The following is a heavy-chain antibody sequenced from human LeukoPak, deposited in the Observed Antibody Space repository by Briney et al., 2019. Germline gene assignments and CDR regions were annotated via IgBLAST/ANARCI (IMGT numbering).Heavy chain of an antibody. CDR1: GGSISSSSYY. V-gene: IGHV4-39*01. CDR3: ARHPPYYDFWSGYWSIEPFDY. J-gene: IGHJ4*02. Sequence: SETLSLTCTVSGGSISSSSYYWGWIRQPPGKGLEWIGSIYYSGSTYYNPSFKSRVTISVDTSKNQFSLKLSSVTAADTAVYYCARHPPYYDFWSGYWSIEPFDYWGQGTLVTVSS. D-gene: IGHD3-3*01. CDR2: IYYSGST.